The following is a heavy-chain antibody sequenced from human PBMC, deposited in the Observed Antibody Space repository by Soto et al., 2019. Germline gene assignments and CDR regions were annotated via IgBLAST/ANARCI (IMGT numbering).Heavy chain of an antibody. D-gene: IGHD1-26*01. CDR2: IYYSGST. V-gene: IGHV4-39*01. Sequence: QLQLQESGPGLVKPSETLSLTSTVSAGSISNTFYYWGWIRQPPGKGLEWIGSIYYSGSTYYNPSLKSRVTISVDTSKNKFSLRLSSVTAADTAVYYCARLHSGSYFDAFDIWGQGTMVTVSS. CDR1: AGSISNTFYY. J-gene: IGHJ3*02. CDR3: ARLHSGSYFDAFDI.